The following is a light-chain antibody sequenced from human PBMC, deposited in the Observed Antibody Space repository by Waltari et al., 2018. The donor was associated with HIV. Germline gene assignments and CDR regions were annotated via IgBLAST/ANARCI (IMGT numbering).Light chain of an antibody. CDR1: NVGSKN. V-gene: IGLV3-9*01. J-gene: IGLJ2*01. CDR3: RVWDSASVI. CDR2: RNS. Sequence: SSELTQPLSVSVAPGQSARITCGGNNVGSKNVHWYQQKPGEDPVLVIYRNSNRPPGIPARFSGSNSGNTTTLTISRAQAGDEADYYCRVWDSASVIFGGGTKLTVL.